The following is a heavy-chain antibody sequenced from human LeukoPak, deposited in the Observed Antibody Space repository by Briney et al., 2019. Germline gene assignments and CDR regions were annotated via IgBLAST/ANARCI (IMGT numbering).Heavy chain of an antibody. CDR3: ARERGGSAPDY. CDR2: INPSDGIT. Sequence: GASVKVSCKASGYTFTNHYMHWVRRAPGQGLEWVGLINPSDGITNYAQKFQGRVTMTRDTSTSTVYMELSSLRSEDTAVYYCARERGGSAPDYWGQGTMVAVSS. D-gene: IGHD3-10*01. CDR1: GYTFTNHY. J-gene: IGHJ4*02. V-gene: IGHV1-46*01.